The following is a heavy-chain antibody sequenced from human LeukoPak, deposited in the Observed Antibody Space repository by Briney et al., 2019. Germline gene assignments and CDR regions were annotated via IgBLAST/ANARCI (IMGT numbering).Heavy chain of an antibody. V-gene: IGHV3-30*03. Sequence: GGSLRLSCAASGFTFSSYGMHWVRQAPGKGLEWVAVISYDGSNKYYADSVKGRFTISRDNSKNTLYLQMNSLRAEDTAVYYCARDNRRLLGSSWYEGLDAFDIWGQGTMVTVSS. CDR2: ISYDGSNK. D-gene: IGHD6-13*01. J-gene: IGHJ3*02. CDR3: ARDNRRLLGSSWYEGLDAFDI. CDR1: GFTFSSYG.